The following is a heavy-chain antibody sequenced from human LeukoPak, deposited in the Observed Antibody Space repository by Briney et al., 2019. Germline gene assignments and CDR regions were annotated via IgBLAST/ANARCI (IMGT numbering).Heavy chain of an antibody. CDR3: ARGGPHYLARLDPFDF. V-gene: IGHV4-4*02. CDR1: GGSIGDSYW. Sequence: PSETLSLTCAVSGGSIGDSYWWTWVRQPPGKGLEWIGEIHHSGSTNYNPSLKSRVTISVDTSKNQFSLKLSSVTAADTAVYYCARGGPHYLARLDPFDFWGQGTLVTVSS. D-gene: IGHD6-25*01. CDR2: IHHSGST. J-gene: IGHJ4*02.